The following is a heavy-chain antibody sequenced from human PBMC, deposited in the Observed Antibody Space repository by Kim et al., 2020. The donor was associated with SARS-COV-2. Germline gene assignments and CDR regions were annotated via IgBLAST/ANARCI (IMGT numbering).Heavy chain of an antibody. J-gene: IGHJ4*02. CDR3: ARVWASSYYFDY. V-gene: IGHV4-39*01. D-gene: IGHD3-16*01. CDR1: GGSISSSSYY. CDR2: IYYSGST. Sequence: SETLSLTCTVSGGSISSSSYYWGWIRQPPGKGLEWIGSIYYSGSTYYNPSLKSRVTISVDTSKNQFSLKLSSVTAADTAVYYCARVWASSYYFDYWGQGTLVTVSS.